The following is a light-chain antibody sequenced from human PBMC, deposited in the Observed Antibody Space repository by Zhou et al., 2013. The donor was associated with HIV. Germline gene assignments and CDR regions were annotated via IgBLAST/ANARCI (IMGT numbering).Light chain of an antibody. CDR1: QSFSTTY. V-gene: IGKV3-20*01. J-gene: IGKJ4*01. Sequence: EFVLTQSPGTLSLSPGETATLSCRASQSFSTTYLAWYQQKPGQAPRLLIYGTSGRATGIPDRFSGSGSGTDFALTISRLEPEDFAVYYCQQYGISPPVTFGGGTKVEIK. CDR3: QQYGISPPVT. CDR2: GTS.